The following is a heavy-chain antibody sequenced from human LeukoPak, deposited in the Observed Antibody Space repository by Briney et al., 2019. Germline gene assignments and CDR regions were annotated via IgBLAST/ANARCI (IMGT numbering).Heavy chain of an antibody. D-gene: IGHD3-22*01. CDR2: INSDGSST. Sequence: GGSLRLSCAASGFTFSSYWMHWVRQAPGKGLVWVSRINSDGSSTSYADSVKGRFTISRDNAKNTLYLQMNSLRAEDTAVYYCARDMYYYDSSGRFDYWGQGPLVTVSS. CDR1: GFTFSSYW. V-gene: IGHV3-74*01. J-gene: IGHJ4*02. CDR3: ARDMYYYDSSGRFDY.